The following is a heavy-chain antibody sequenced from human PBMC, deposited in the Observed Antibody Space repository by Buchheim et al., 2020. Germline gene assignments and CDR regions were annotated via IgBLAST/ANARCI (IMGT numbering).Heavy chain of an antibody. D-gene: IGHD2-8*01. J-gene: IGHJ6*02. Sequence: EVQLLESGGGLVQPGGSLRLSCAASGFALRSYAMSWVRQAPGKGLEWVSVITGSGGSTYYADSVKGRFIISRDNSKNKLALQMNSLRVEDTAIYYCAKVGCQEGCNYNYYYGMDVWGQGTT. CDR1: GFALRSYA. CDR2: ITGSGGST. CDR3: AKVGCQEGCNYNYYYGMDV. V-gene: IGHV3-23*01.